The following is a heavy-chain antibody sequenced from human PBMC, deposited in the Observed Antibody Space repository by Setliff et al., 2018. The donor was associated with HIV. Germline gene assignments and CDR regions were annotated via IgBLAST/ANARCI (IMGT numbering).Heavy chain of an antibody. CDR2: IYHSGST. V-gene: IGHV4-38-2*01. D-gene: IGHD1-1*01. J-gene: IGHJ4*02. CDR3: ARGKGGIDGPVEFDN. Sequence: SETLSLTCAVSGYSLSSDHYWGWIRQPPGKGLEWIASIYHSGSTYYNPSLKSRVIISVDTSKNQFSLKLNSVTAADTAIYYCARGKGGIDGPVEFDNWGQGTPVTVSS. CDR1: GYSLSSDHY.